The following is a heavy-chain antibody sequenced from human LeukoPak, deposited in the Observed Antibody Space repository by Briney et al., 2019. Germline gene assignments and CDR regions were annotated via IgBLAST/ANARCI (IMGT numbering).Heavy chain of an antibody. CDR3: ARGGGQFGKQLRLVRPNYYFDY. D-gene: IGHD5-18*01. J-gene: IGHJ4*02. V-gene: IGHV1-8*01. CDR1: GYTFTSYD. CDR2: MNPNSGDT. Sequence: GASVKVSCKASGYTFTSYDINWVRQAAGQGLEWMGWMNPNSGDTGYAQKFRGRVTMTGNTSISTAYMELSSLRSEDTAVYYCARGGGQFGKQLRLVRPNYYFDYWGQGTLVTVSS.